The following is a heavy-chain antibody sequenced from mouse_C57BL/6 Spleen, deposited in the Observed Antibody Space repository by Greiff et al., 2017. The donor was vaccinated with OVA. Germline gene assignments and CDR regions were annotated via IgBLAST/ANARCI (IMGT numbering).Heavy chain of an antibody. J-gene: IGHJ4*01. CDR2: INPNNGGT. D-gene: IGHD2-4*01. Sequence: EVQLQQSGPELVKPGASVKISCKASGYTFTDYYMNWVKQSHGKSLEWIGDINPNNGGTNYNQKFKGKATLTVDKSSSTAYMELRSLTSEDSAVYYCARLKENYDYDVGAMDYWGQGTSVTVSS. CDR1: GYTFTDYY. V-gene: IGHV1-26*01. CDR3: ARLKENYDYDVGAMDY.